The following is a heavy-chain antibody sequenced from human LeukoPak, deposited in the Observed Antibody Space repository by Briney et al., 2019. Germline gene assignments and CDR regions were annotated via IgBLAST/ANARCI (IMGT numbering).Heavy chain of an antibody. CDR2: ILPDGRDT. CDR3: SGRYGPRPV. D-gene: IGHD5-18*01. Sequence: ASVKVSCKASGYTFAAHHIHWVRQAPGQGLEWMGWILPDGRDTKYSQKFQDRMTLTTDTSTNTAYMELSRLIPDDTAVYYCSGRYGPRPVWGQGTLISASP. J-gene: IGHJ4*02. CDR1: GYTFAAHH. V-gene: IGHV1-2*02.